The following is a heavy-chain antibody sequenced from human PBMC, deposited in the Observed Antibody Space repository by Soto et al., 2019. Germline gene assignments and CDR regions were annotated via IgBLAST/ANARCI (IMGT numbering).Heavy chain of an antibody. CDR2: FDPEDGET. J-gene: IGHJ6*02. Sequence: VKVSCKVSGYTLTELSMHWVRQAPGKGLEWMGGFDPEDGETIYAQKFQGRVTMTEDTSTDTAYMELSSLRSEDTAVYYCATKGRWYVGYYYYGMDVWGQGTTVTVSS. CDR3: ATKGRWYVGYYYYGMDV. CDR1: GYTLTELS. V-gene: IGHV1-24*01. D-gene: IGHD6-13*01.